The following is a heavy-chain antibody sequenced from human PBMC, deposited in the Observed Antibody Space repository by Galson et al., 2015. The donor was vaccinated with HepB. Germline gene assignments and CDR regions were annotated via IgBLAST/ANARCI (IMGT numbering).Heavy chain of an antibody. V-gene: IGHV1-24*01. CDR1: GYTLTELS. D-gene: IGHD3-9*01. Sequence: SVKVSCKVSGYTLTELSMHWVRQAPGKGLEWMGGFDPEDGETIYAQKFQGRVTMTEDTSTDTAYMELSSLRSEDTAVYYCATGAPRYFDPGAFYGMDVWGQGTTVTVSS. J-gene: IGHJ6*02. CDR3: ATGAPRYFDPGAFYGMDV. CDR2: FDPEDGET.